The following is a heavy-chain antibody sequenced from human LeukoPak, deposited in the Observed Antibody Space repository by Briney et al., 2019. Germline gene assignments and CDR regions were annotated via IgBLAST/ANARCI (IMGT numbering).Heavy chain of an antibody. J-gene: IGHJ5*02. Sequence: SETLSLTCTVSDDSITMYYWTWIRQPPGKGLEWIGYVDHTGSTNYNPSLKSRVTISVDTSKNQFSLKLNSVTAADTAVYYCARTTEDCSSTSCYQYWFDPWGQGTLVTVSS. CDR1: DDSITMYY. CDR3: ARTTEDCSSTSCYQYWFDP. CDR2: VDHTGST. D-gene: IGHD2-2*01. V-gene: IGHV4-59*01.